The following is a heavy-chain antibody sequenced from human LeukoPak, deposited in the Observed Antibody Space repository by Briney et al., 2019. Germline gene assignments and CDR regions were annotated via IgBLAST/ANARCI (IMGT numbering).Heavy chain of an antibody. D-gene: IGHD6-25*01. Sequence: GGSLRLSCAASGFTFISYWMTWVRQAPGKGLEWVANIKEDGSEKYYVDSVKGRFTISRDNAKNSLYLQMNSLRAEDTAVYYCATDGSWGQGILVTVSS. CDR1: GFTFISYW. CDR3: ATDGS. V-gene: IGHV3-7*01. J-gene: IGHJ5*02. CDR2: IKEDGSEK.